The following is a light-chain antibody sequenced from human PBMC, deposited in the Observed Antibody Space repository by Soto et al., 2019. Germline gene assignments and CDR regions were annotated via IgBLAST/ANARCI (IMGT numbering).Light chain of an antibody. CDR1: SIDVGGYNY. CDR2: EVS. CDR3: SSYTSSSTLV. V-gene: IGLV2-14*01. Sequence: QSARTQPPSVSGSPGKSITISCPGTSIDVGGYNYVSWYQQHPGKAPKLMIYEVSNRPSGVSNRFSGSKSGNTASLTISGLQAEDEADYYCSSYTSSSTLVFGTGTKVTVL. J-gene: IGLJ1*01.